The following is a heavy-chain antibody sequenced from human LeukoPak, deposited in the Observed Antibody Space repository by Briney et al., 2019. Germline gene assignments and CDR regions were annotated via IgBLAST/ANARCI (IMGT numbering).Heavy chain of an antibody. CDR1: GGSFSGYY. D-gene: IGHD2-15*01. Sequence: SETLSLTCAVYGGSFSGYYWSWIRQPPGKGLEWIGEINHSGSTNYNPSLKSRVTISLDTSKNQFSLKLTSVTAADTAVYYCARGLDCSGGSCYRHYFDYWGQGTLVTVSS. J-gene: IGHJ4*02. V-gene: IGHV4-34*01. CDR3: ARGLDCSGGSCYRHYFDY. CDR2: INHSGST.